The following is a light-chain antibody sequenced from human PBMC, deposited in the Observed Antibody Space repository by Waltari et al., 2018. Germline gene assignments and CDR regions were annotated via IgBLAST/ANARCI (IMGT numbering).Light chain of an antibody. Sequence: QSALTQPPSASGSPGQSVTVSCPGPSGYVGNYNSVSCYQQYPGKAPKLIIYEVTKRPSGVPDRFSGSKSGNTASLTVSGLRAEDEADYYCSSYAGSSTYVFGSGTKVTVL. CDR2: EVT. CDR3: SSYAGSSTYV. J-gene: IGLJ1*01. V-gene: IGLV2-8*01. CDR1: SGYVGNYNS.